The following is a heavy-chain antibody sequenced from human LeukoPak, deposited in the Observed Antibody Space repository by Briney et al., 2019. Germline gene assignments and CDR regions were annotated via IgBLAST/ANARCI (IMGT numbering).Heavy chain of an antibody. V-gene: IGHV4-31*03. CDR1: GGSISSGGYY. D-gene: IGHD1-26*01. CDR2: IYYSGST. CDR3: ARKIRIGGSPPTGWSDP. Sequence: PSETLSLTCTVSGGSISSGGYYWSWIRQHPGKGLEWIGYIYYSGSTYYNPSLKSRVTISVDTSKNQFSLKLSSVTAADTAVYYCARKIRIGGSPPTGWSDPWGQGTLVTVSS. J-gene: IGHJ5*02.